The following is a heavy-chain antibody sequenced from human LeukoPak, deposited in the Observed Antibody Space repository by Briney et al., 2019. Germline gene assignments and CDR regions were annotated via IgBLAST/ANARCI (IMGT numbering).Heavy chain of an antibody. CDR1: SDSISSINW. J-gene: IGHJ4*02. V-gene: IGHV4-4*02. Sequence: SGTLSLTCAVSSDSISSINWWSWVRQPPGKGLEWIGEIHHSGSTNYNPSLRSRVTISVDKSKNQFSLILSSVTAADTAVYYCARVRSSRAFDYWGQGTLVTVSS. D-gene: IGHD1-26*01. CDR3: ARVRSSRAFDY. CDR2: IHHSGST.